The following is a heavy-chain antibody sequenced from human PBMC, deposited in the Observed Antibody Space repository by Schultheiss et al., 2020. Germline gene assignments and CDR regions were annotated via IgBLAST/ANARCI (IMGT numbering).Heavy chain of an antibody. V-gene: IGHV4-59*08. CDR2: IYYSGST. J-gene: IGHJ3*02. CDR3: ARPFRGVSAFDI. D-gene: IGHD3-10*01. Sequence: GSLTLSCTVSGGSISSYYWSWIRQPPGKGLEWIGYIYYSGSTNYNPSLKSRVTISVDTSKNQFSLKLSSVTAADTAVYYCARPFRGVSAFDIWGQGTMVTVSS. CDR1: GGSISSYY.